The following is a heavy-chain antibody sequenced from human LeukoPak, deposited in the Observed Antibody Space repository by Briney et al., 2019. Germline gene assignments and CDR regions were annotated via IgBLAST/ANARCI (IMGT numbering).Heavy chain of an antibody. CDR2: ISSSSSYI. D-gene: IGHD5-12*01. V-gene: IGHV3-21*01. J-gene: IGHJ4*02. CDR3: ARVTNSGYDSGNFDY. CDR1: GFTFSTYS. Sequence: PGGSLRLSCAASGFTFSTYSMNWVRQAPGKGLEWVSFISSSSSYIYYADSVKGRFTMSRDNAKKSLFLQMNSLRAEDTAVYYCARVTNSGYDSGNFDYWGQGTLVTVSS.